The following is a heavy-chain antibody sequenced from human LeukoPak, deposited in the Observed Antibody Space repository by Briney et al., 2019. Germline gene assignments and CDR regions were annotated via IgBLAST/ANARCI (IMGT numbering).Heavy chain of an antibody. CDR2: IKYDGDEE. CDR1: GFIFSDYW. V-gene: IGHV3-7*01. CDR3: KSGGAAPGSFDN. J-gene: IGHJ4*02. D-gene: IGHD6-13*01. Sequence: TGGSLRLSCVASGFIFSDYWMSWMRQAPGKGLEWVANIKYDGDEEYYVDSVKGRFTISRDNAKNSLYLQSNSLRVEDTAVYYCKSGGAAPGSFDNWGQGTLVTVSP.